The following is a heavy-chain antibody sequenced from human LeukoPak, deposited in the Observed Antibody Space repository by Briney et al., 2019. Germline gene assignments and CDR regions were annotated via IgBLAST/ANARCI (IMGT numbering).Heavy chain of an antibody. CDR3: ARHGPRLRSFDSLLYFDT. CDR2: IQYSGST. CDR1: GGSITSSLYY. D-gene: IGHD3-9*01. J-gene: IGHJ4*02. Sequence: SETLSVTCTVSGGSITSSLYYWAWIRQTPREGLEWIGTIQYSGSTYYNPSLRSRVTISADTSKNQFSLRLNSVTAADTAVYYCARHGPRLRSFDSLLYFDTWGQGTPGTVSS. V-gene: IGHV4-39*01.